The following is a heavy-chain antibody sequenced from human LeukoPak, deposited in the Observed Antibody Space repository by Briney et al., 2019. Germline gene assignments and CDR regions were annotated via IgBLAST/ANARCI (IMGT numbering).Heavy chain of an antibody. CDR2: IVGSSSNI. Sequence: PWGSLRLSCTASGFSFSTYSMNWVRQAPGKGLEWVSYIVGSSSNIYYADSVKGRFTISRDNAKNSLYLQMDSLRAEDTAVYYCATDSPETAAFDYWGQGTLVTVSS. D-gene: IGHD1-1*01. CDR3: ATDSPETAAFDY. J-gene: IGHJ4*02. V-gene: IGHV3-48*04. CDR1: GFSFSTYS.